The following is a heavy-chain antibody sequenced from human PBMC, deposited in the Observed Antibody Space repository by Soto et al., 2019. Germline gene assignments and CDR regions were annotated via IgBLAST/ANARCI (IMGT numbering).Heavy chain of an antibody. V-gene: IGHV4-34*01. D-gene: IGHD3-22*01. J-gene: IGHJ4*02. Sequence: SETLSLTCAVYGGSFSGYYWSWLRQPPGKGLEWIGEINHSGSTNYNPSLKSRVTISVDTSKNQFSLKLSSVTDADTAVYYCARGIDMIVVQRDAPDKYYFDSWGQGTLVTVSS. CDR2: INHSGST. CDR1: GGSFSGYY. CDR3: ARGIDMIVVQRDAPDKYYFDS.